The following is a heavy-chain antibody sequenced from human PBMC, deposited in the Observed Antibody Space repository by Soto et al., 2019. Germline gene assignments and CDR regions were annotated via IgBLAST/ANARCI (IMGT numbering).Heavy chain of an antibody. J-gene: IGHJ5*01. D-gene: IGHD3-22*01. Sequence: PSESTSLTSTVSGGSMNGEDYSNWIRQAPGKGLEWIGYVYHTGSTYHNPSLKSRGSISVDTSNNQFSLKLSSVTAADTAVYFFAREPYDITGNRIDSWGQGIPVTVSS. CDR2: VYHTGST. CDR1: GGSMNGEDY. V-gene: IGHV4-30-4*01. CDR3: AREPYDITGNRIDS.